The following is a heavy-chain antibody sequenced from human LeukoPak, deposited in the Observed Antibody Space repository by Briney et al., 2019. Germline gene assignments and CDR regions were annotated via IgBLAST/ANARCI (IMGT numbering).Heavy chain of an antibody. J-gene: IGHJ5*02. CDR1: GYTFSNHW. CDR2: IYGGDSDT. D-gene: IGHD1-14*01. CDR3: ARRGNPFDP. Sequence: GESLKISCQASGYTFSNHWIAWVRQLPGKGLEWMGVIYGGDSDTRYSPSFQGQVTMSVDKSINTAYLQWSSLKASDSGIYYGARRGNPFDPWGQGTLVTVSS. V-gene: IGHV5-51*01.